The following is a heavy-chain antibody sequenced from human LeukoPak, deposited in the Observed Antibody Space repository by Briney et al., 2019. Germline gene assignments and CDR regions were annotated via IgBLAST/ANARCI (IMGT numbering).Heavy chain of an antibody. CDR2: IIPIFGTA. D-gene: IGHD1-26*01. J-gene: IGHJ4*02. V-gene: IGHV1-69*13. Sequence: SVKVSCKASGGTFSSYAISWVRQAPGQGLEWMGGIIPIFGTANYAQKFQGRVTITADESTSTAYMELSSLRSEDTAVYYCARGPDSGSYELTYDYWGQGTLVTVSS. CDR3: ARGPDSGSYELTYDY. CDR1: GGTFSSYA.